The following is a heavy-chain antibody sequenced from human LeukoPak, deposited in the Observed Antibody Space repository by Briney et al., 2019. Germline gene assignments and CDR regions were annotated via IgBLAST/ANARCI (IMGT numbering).Heavy chain of an antibody. CDR1: GFTFSSYW. D-gene: IGHD3-10*01. V-gene: IGHV3-7*01. Sequence: QTGGSLRLSCAASGFTFSSYWMSCVRETPGKRLEWVANVKQDGSEKYYVDCVKGRFTISRDNAKNSLYLQMNSLRAEDTAVYYCARAAPGLIDYWGQGTLVTVSS. CDR2: VKQDGSEK. J-gene: IGHJ4*02. CDR3: ARAAPGLIDY.